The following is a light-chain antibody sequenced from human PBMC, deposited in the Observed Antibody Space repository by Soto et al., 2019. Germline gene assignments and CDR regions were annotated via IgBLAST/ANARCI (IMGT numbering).Light chain of an antibody. CDR1: RTVSSN. CDR3: QQYNDWPRT. Sequence: EIVMTQSPATLSVSPGERATLSCRASRTVSSNLAWYQRNPGQAPRLLVYGASTRATGIPARFTGSGSGTEFTLTISSLQSEDFAVYYCQQYNDWPRTFGQGTKVEI. CDR2: GAS. V-gene: IGKV3-15*01. J-gene: IGKJ1*01.